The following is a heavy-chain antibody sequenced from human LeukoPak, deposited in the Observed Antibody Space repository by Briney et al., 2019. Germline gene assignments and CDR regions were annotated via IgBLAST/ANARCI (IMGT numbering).Heavy chain of an antibody. CDR3: ARDRRGYDSSGYYYYFDY. V-gene: IGHV1-69*04. CDR2: IIPILGIA. CDR1: GGTFSSYT. J-gene: IGHJ4*02. Sequence: SVKVSCKASGGTFSSYTISWVRQAPGQGLEWMGRIIPILGIANYAQKFQGRVTITADKSTSTAYMELSSLRSEDTAVYYCARDRRGYDSSGYYYYFDYWGQGTLVTVSS. D-gene: IGHD3-22*01.